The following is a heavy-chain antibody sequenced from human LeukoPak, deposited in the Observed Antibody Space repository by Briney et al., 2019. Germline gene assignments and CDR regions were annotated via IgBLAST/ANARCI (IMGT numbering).Heavy chain of an antibody. CDR1: GFTFSGYG. CDR2: IRYDGSSK. V-gene: IGHV3-30*02. CDR3: PSSRGGWGVGESFDY. Sequence: PGGSLRLSCAASGFTFSGYGMHWVRQAPGKGLEWVAFIRYDGSSKYYADSVKGRFTISRDNSKNTLYLQMNSLRTEDTAVYYCPSSRGGWGVGESFDYWGQGTLVTVSS. D-gene: IGHD2-8*01. J-gene: IGHJ4*02.